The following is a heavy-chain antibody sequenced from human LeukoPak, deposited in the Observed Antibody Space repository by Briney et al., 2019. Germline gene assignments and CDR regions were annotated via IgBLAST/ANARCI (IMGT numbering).Heavy chain of an antibody. V-gene: IGHV3-21*01. Sequence: GGSLRLSCAASGFTFSSYSMNWVRQAPGKGLEWVSSISSSSSYINYADSVKGRFTISRDNAKSSLYLQMNSLRAEDTAVYYCASLSAAMVYYFDYWGQGTLVTVSS. D-gene: IGHD5-18*01. J-gene: IGHJ4*02. CDR2: ISSSSSYI. CDR1: GFTFSSYS. CDR3: ASLSAAMVYYFDY.